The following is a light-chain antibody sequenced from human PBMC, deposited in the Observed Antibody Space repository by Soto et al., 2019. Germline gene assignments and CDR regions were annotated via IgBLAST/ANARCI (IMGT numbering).Light chain of an antibody. CDR2: GAS. CDR3: QQYNNWTWT. Sequence: EIVMTQSPATLSVSPGQRVTLSCRASQSVNTNLAWYQHKPGQAPRLLIYGASTRATGIPARFSGTGSGTEFTLTISSLQSEDFAVYYCQQYNNWTWTFGQGTKVEI. CDR1: QSVNTN. J-gene: IGKJ1*01. V-gene: IGKV3-15*01.